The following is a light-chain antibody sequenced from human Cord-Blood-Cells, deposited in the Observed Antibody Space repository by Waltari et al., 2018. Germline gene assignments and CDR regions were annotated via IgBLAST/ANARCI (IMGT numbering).Light chain of an antibody. V-gene: IGLV2-23*01. CDR2: EGS. J-gene: IGLJ3*02. CDR1: SSDVGSYNL. Sequence: SALTQPASVSGSPGQSITISCTGTSSDVGSYNLVSWYQQLPGKAPKLMIYEGSKRPSGVSNRFSGSKSGNTASLTISGLQAEDEADYYCCSYAGSSTWVFGGGTKLTVL. CDR3: CSYAGSSTWV.